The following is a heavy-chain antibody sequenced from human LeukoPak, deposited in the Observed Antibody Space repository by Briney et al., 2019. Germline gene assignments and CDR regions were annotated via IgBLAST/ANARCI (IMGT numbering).Heavy chain of an antibody. J-gene: IGHJ6*03. Sequence: PSETLSLTCTVYGGSISSYYWSWIRQPAGKGLEWIGRIYTSGSTNYNPSLKSRVTMSVDTSKNQFSLKLSSVTAADTAVYYCARDSRAYYYGSGSYHYYYMDVWGKGTTVTISS. V-gene: IGHV4-4*07. CDR3: ARDSRAYYYGSGSYHYYYMDV. CDR2: IYTSGST. D-gene: IGHD3-10*01. CDR1: GGSISSYY.